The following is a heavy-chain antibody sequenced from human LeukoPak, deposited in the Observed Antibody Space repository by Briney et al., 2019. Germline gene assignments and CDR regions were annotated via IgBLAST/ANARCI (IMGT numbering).Heavy chain of an antibody. CDR2: IKSDGSST. CDR3: ASASGSYSN. Sequence: GGSLRLSCAASGFTFSSYWMHWVRQAPGKGLVWVSCIKSDGSSTSYADSVKGRFTISRDNAKNTLYPQMNSLRAEDTAVYYCASASGSYSNWGQGTLVTVSS. V-gene: IGHV3-74*01. D-gene: IGHD1-26*01. J-gene: IGHJ4*02. CDR1: GFTFSSYW.